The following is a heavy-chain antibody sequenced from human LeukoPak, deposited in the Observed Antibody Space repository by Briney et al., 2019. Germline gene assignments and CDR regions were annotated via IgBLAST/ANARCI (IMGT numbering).Heavy chain of an antibody. Sequence: SETLSLTCTVSGGSISSGDYYWSWIRQPPGKGLEWIGYIYYSGSTYYNPSLKSRVTISVDTSKNQFSLKLSSVTAADTAVYYCARDFGDTSDTYFQHWGQGTLVTVSS. J-gene: IGHJ1*01. D-gene: IGHD3-22*01. CDR2: IYYSGST. V-gene: IGHV4-30-4*08. CDR1: GGSISSGDYY. CDR3: ARDFGDTSDTYFQH.